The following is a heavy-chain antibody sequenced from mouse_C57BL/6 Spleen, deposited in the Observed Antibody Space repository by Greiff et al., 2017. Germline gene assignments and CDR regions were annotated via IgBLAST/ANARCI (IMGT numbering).Heavy chain of an antibody. V-gene: IGHV1-26*01. CDR3: ARLDTVVAHWYFDV. D-gene: IGHD1-1*01. CDR1: GYTFTDYY. Sequence: VQLQQSGPELVKPGASVKISCKASGYTFTDYYMNWVKQSHGKSLEWIGDINPNNGGTSYNQKFKGKATLTVDKSSSTAYMELRSLTSEDSAVYYCARLDTVVAHWYFDVWGTGTTVTVSS. CDR2: INPNNGGT. J-gene: IGHJ1*03.